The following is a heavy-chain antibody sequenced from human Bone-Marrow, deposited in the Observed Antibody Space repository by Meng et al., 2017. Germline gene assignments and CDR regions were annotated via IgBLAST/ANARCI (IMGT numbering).Heavy chain of an antibody. CDR3: GGVRGVDRGADY. CDR2: VTSAGTFA. V-gene: IGHV3-21*01. Sequence: GESLKISCAVSGLTFTTSAFNWVRRAPGKGLEYVASVTSAGTFAFHADSGRGRFFISRDDTKSALYLQMTNLRVADTAVYYGGGVRGVDRGADYWGQGALVTVSS. D-gene: IGHD3-10*01. J-gene: IGHJ4*02. CDR1: GLTFTTSA.